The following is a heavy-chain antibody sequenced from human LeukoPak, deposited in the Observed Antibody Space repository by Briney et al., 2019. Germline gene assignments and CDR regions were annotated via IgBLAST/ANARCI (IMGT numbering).Heavy chain of an antibody. J-gene: IGHJ6*03. CDR3: ARTLYGPYYYYMDV. CDR1: GFPFSSYS. V-gene: IGHV3-48*01. Sequence: PGGSLRLSCAASGFPFSSYSMNWVRQAPGRGLEWVSYITSYSSTIYYADSVKGRFTISRDNAENSLYLQMNSLRAEDTAVYYCARTLYGPYYYYMDVWGKGTTVTISS. CDR2: ITSYSSTI. D-gene: IGHD4-17*01.